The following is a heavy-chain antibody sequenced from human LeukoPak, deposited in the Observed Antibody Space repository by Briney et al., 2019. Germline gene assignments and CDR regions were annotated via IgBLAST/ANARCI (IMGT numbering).Heavy chain of an antibody. CDR2: MNPNRGNT. CDR3: ARGALNRYCSGGSCVYFQH. D-gene: IGHD2-15*01. V-gene: IGHV1-8*01. Sequence: GASVKVSCKASGYTFTSYDLNWVRQATGQGLAWVGWMNPNRGNTGYAQKFQGRVTMTRNTSISTAYMELSSLRSEDTAVYYCARGALNRYCSGGSCVYFQHWGQGTLVTVSS. J-gene: IGHJ1*01. CDR1: GYTFTSYD.